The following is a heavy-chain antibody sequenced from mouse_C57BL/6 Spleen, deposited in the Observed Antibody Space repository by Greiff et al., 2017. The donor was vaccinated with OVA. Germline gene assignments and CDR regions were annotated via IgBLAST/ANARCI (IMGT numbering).Heavy chain of an antibody. CDR1: GYSITSGYY. J-gene: IGHJ3*01. Sequence: EVKLQESGPGLVKPSQSLSLTCSVTGYSITSGYYWNWIRQFPGNKLEWMGYISYDGSNNYNPSLKNRISITRDTSKNQFFLKLNSVTTEDTATYYCARATPIYYDYDGAFAYWGQGTLVTVSA. D-gene: IGHD2-4*01. V-gene: IGHV3-6*01. CDR3: ARATPIYYDYDGAFAY. CDR2: ISYDGSN.